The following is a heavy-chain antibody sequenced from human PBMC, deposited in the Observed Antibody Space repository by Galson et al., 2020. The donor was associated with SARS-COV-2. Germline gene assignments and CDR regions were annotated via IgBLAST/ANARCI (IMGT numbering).Heavy chain of an antibody. CDR2: IDCDDDK. CDR3: ERMRYSPTLYSSSWYTPGGLEP. J-gene: IGHJ5*02. D-gene: IGHD6-13*01. CDR1: GFSLSTSGMC. V-gene: IGHV2-70*01. Sequence: SGPTLVKPPQTLTLTCTFSGFSLSTSGMCVSWIRHPPGKALAWLALIDCDDDKYYSTSLKTRLTISKDTSKYQVVLTMTNMDPVDTATYYYERMRYSPTLYSSSWYTPGGLEPWGQGNLVTVSS.